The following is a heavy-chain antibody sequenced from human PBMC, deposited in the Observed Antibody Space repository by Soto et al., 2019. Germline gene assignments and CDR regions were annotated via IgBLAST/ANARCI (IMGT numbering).Heavy chain of an antibody. D-gene: IGHD1-26*01. J-gene: IGHJ4*02. V-gene: IGHV3-33*01. CDR1: GINFNTHG. CDR2: IRYDGSNI. Sequence: QVQLVESGGGVVQPGRSLRLSCAASGINFNTHGMNWVRQAPGKGLEWVAIIRYDGSNIDYADSVKGRFTISRDNSKDTLYLQMNSVRAEDTAVYYCARDGVGATTFWGYFDYWGQGTLVTVSS. CDR3: ARDGVGATTFWGYFDY.